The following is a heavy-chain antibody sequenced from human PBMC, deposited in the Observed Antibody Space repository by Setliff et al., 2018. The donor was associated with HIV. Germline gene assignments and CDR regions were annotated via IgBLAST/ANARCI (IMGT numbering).Heavy chain of an antibody. CDR1: GGSISSGSYY. Sequence: SETLSLTCTVSGGSISSGSYYWSWIRQPPEKGLEWIAWISDSGTTNYNPSLKSRVTLSVDTSKNQFSLSLTSVSGADTAVYYCARGGASSKYLDPWGQGTLVTVSS. V-gene: IGHV4-61*01. CDR3: ARGGASSKYLDP. D-gene: IGHD2-15*01. J-gene: IGHJ5*02. CDR2: ISDSGTT.